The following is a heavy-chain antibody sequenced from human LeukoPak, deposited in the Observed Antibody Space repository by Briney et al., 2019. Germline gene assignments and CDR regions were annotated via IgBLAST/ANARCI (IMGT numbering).Heavy chain of an antibody. J-gene: IGHJ6*02. CDR1: GYTFTMFF. V-gene: IGHV1-46*01. CDR3: ARDKGNSTTWSLSYYYGMDV. Sequence: ASVKVSCKASGYTFTMFFMHWVRQAPGQGLEWVGVSNPSDGSATVAQKFQGRVSMTRDTSTNTVYMAVSSLRSDDTALYYCARDKGNSTTWSLSYYYGMDVWGQGTTVTVSS. D-gene: IGHD2-2*01. CDR2: SNPSDGSA.